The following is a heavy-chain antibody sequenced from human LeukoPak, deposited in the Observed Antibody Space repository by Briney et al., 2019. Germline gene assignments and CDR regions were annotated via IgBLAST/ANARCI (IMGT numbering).Heavy chain of an antibody. CDR1: GGTFSSYA. CDR2: IIPIFGTA. Sequence: SVKVSCKASGGTFSSYAISWVRQAPGQGLEWMEGIIPIFGTANYAQKFQGRVTITADESTSTAYMELSSLRSEDTAVYYCARGPPRDYYDSSGYYSGPYFQHWGQGTLVTVSS. V-gene: IGHV1-69*01. D-gene: IGHD3-22*01. CDR3: ARGPPRDYYDSSGYYSGPYFQH. J-gene: IGHJ1*01.